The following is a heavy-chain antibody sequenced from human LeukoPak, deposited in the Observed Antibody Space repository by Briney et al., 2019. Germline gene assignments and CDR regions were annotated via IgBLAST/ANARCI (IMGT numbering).Heavy chain of an antibody. CDR3: ARVHYQEPNNWFGP. CDR2: MSTNSGNT. D-gene: IGHD2-2*01. CDR1: GYTFSSYD. J-gene: IGHJ5*02. Sequence: SVKVSCKASGYTFSSYDINWVRQATGQVLGWMGWMSTNSGNTVFAQKFKGRLTMTRDTSIGTAYMELSSLKPEDTAVYYCARVHYQEPNNWFGPWGQGTQVTVSS. V-gene: IGHV1-8*02.